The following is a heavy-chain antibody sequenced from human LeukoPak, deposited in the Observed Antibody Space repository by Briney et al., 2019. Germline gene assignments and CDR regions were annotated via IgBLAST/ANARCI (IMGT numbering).Heavy chain of an antibody. CDR2: IYSGGST. V-gene: IGHV3-53*01. Sequence: GGSLRLSCAASGFTVSHYYMTWVRQAPGKGLECVSVIYSGGSTYSADSVKGRFTISRDNSRNMVYLQTSSLRAEDTAVYYCARTRGSHPSPFDSWGQGTLVTVSS. CDR3: ARTRGSHPSPFDS. J-gene: IGHJ4*02. CDR1: GFTVSHYY. D-gene: IGHD3-10*01.